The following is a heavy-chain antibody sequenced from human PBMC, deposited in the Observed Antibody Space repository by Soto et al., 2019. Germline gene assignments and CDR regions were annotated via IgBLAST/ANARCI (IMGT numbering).Heavy chain of an antibody. CDR3: AKDQGSSWYEIVY. J-gene: IGHJ4*02. V-gene: IGHV3-23*01. CDR2: ISGSGGST. CDR1: GFTFSNYA. Sequence: EVQLLESGGGLVQPGGSLRLSCAASGFTFSNYAVTWVRQAPGKGLEWVSTISGSGGSTYYADSVKGRFTISRDNSKNTLYLQMNSLGAEDTAVYYCAKDQGSSWYEIVYWGQGTLVTVSS. D-gene: IGHD6-13*01.